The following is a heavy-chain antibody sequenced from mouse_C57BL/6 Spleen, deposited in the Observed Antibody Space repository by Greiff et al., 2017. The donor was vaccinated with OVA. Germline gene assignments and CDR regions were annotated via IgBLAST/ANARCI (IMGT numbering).Heavy chain of an antibody. Sequence: EVQRVESGPGLVKPSQSLSLTCSVTGYSITSGYYWNWIRQFPGNKLEWMGYISYDGSNNYNPSLKNRISITRDTSKNQFFLKLNSVTTEDTATYYCAREGEYYYGSSYWDYWGQGTTLTVSS. D-gene: IGHD1-1*01. CDR1: GYSITSGYY. V-gene: IGHV3-6*01. CDR3: AREGEYYYGSSYWDY. J-gene: IGHJ2*01. CDR2: ISYDGSN.